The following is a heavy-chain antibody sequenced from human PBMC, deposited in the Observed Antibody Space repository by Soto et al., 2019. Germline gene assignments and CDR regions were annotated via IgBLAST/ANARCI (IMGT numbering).Heavy chain of an antibody. V-gene: IGHV4-59*01. J-gene: IGHJ4*02. CDR2: IYYSGST. CDR1: GGSISSYY. CDR3: ASLKEDCTNGVCYLVFDY. Sequence: LSLTCTVSGGSISSYYWSWVRQPPGKGLEWIGYIYYSGSTNYNPSLKSRVTISVDTSKNQFSLKLSSVTAADTAVYYCASLKEDCTNGVCYLVFDYWGQGTLVTVSS. D-gene: IGHD2-8*01.